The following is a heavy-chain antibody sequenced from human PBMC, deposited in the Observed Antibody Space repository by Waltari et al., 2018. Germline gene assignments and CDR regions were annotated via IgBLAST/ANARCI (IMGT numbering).Heavy chain of an antibody. V-gene: IGHV3-33*06. CDR2: IWYDGSNK. CDR1: GFTFSSYG. D-gene: IGHD2-15*01. CDR3: AKVSGSSPWDF. J-gene: IGHJ4*02. Sequence: QVQLVESGGGVVQPGRSLRLSCAASGFTFSSYGMHWVRQAPGKGLEWVAVIWYDGSNKYYADSVKGRFTISRDNSKNTLYLQMNSLRAEDTVVYYCAKVSGSSPWDFWGQGTLVTVSS.